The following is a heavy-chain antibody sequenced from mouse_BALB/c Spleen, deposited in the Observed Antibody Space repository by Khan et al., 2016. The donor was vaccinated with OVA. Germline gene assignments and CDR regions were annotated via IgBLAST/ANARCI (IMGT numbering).Heavy chain of an antibody. J-gene: IGHJ1*01. CDR1: GYSFTSGYS. V-gene: IGHV3-1*02. Sequence: VQLKQSGPDLVKPSQSLSLTCTVTGYSFTSGYSWHWIRQFPGNKLEWMGYIHYSGSTNYTPSLKSRFSITRDTSKNQFFLQLNSVTTEDTATYYCAREYYGNWYFDVWGAGTTVTVSS. CDR2: IHYSGST. CDR3: AREYYGNWYFDV. D-gene: IGHD1-2*01.